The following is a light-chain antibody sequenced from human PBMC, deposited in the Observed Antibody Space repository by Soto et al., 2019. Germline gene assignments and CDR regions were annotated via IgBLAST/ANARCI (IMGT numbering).Light chain of an antibody. CDR2: DAS. CDR1: QSISSW. J-gene: IGKJ1*01. CDR3: QQYNSYSPA. Sequence: DIPMTQSPSALSATVEDRVTIPCRASQSISSWLAWYQQKPGKAPKLLIYDASSLESGVPSRFSGSGSGTEFTLTISSLQPDDFATYYCQQYNSYSPAFGQGTKVDIK. V-gene: IGKV1-5*01.